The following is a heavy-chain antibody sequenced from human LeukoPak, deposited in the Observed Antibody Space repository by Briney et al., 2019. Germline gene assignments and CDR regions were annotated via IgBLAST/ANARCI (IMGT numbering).Heavy chain of an antibody. CDR2: ISAYNGNT. CDR1: GYTFTSYG. J-gene: IGHJ4*02. V-gene: IGHV1-18*01. D-gene: IGHD3-9*01. Sequence: GASVKASCKASGYTFTSYGISWVRQAPGQGLEWMGWISAYNGNTNYAQKLQGRVTMTTDTSTSTAYMELRSLRSDDTAVYYCARTHYDILTGYYRSYRMVAYFDYWGQGTLVTVSS. CDR3: ARTHYDILTGYYRSYRMVAYFDY.